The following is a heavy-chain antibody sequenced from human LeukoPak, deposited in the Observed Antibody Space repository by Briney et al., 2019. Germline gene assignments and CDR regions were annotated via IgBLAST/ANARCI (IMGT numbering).Heavy chain of an antibody. V-gene: IGHV3-74*01. CDR2: INTDGSRI. CDR1: GFTFSNYW. J-gene: IGHJ5*02. D-gene: IGHD3-22*01. Sequence: GGSLRLSCAASGFTFSNYWMHWVRQAPGKGLVWVSRINTDGSRITYADSVKGRFTISRDNAMNTVYLQMNSLRAEDAAVYYCARVLSGSWDWFDPWGQGTLVTVSS. CDR3: ARVLSGSWDWFDP.